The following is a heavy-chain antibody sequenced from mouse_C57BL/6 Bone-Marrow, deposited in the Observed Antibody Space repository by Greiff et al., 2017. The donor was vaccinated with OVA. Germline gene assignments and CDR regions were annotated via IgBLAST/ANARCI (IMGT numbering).Heavy chain of an antibody. CDR1: GFSFNTYA. CDR3: HYYGSSYLFAY. D-gene: IGHD1-1*01. V-gene: IGHV10-1*01. J-gene: IGHJ3*01. Sequence: EVKVVESGGGLVQPKGSLKLSCAASGFSFNTYAMNWVRQAPGKGLEWVARIRSKSNNYATYYADSVKDRFTISRDDSESMLYLQMNNLKTEDTAKYYGHYYGSSYLFAYWGQGTLVTVSA. CDR2: IRSKSNNYAT.